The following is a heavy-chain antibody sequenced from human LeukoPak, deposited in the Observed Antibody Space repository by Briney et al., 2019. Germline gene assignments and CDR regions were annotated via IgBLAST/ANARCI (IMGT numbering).Heavy chain of an antibody. CDR3: ATGYCSGGSCYSD. D-gene: IGHD2-15*01. CDR2: ISGSGGST. CDR1: GFTFSSYA. J-gene: IGHJ4*02. Sequence: PGGSLRLSCAASGFTFSSYAMSWVRQAPGKGLEWVSAISGSGGSTYYADSVKGRFTISRDNSKNTLCLQMNSLRAEDTAVYYCATGYCSGGSCYSDWGQGTLVTVSS. V-gene: IGHV3-23*01.